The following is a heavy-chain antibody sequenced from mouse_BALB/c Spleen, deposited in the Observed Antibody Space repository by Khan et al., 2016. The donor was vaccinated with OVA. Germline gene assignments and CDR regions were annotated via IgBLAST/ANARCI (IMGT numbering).Heavy chain of an antibody. Sequence: DVQLVESGPGLVKPSQSLSLTCTVTGYSITSDYAWNWIRQFPGNKLEWMGYISYSGSTTYNPSLKSRISITRDTSKNQFFLQLNSVTTEDTATYYCARWFTYWGQGTVVTVAA. CDR1: GYSITSDYA. J-gene: IGHJ3*01. V-gene: IGHV3-2*02. CDR3: ARWFTY. CDR2: ISYSGST.